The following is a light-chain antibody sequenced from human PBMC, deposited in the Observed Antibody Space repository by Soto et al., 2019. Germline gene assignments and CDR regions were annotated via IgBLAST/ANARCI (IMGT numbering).Light chain of an antibody. CDR3: QTWVTGIAV. Sequence: QLVLTQSPSASASLGASVKLTCTLSSGHSSYAIVWHQQQPEKGPRYLMKVNSDGSHTKGDGIPDRFSGSSSGAERYLTISSLQSEDEADYYCQTWVTGIAVFGGGTQLTV. CDR2: VNSDGSH. V-gene: IGLV4-69*01. CDR1: SGHSSYA. J-gene: IGLJ7*01.